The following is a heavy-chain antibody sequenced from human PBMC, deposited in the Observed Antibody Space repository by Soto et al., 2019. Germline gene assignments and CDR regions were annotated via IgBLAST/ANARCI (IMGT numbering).Heavy chain of an antibody. V-gene: IGHV1-18*01. CDR3: AREYCTSTSCYGVDY. Sequence: GASLKVSCKASVDTFTTYGISWVRQAPGQGLEWMGWISGYNDNTKYAQKFQGRVIMTADTSTSTAYLELRTLTSDDTAVYYCAREYCTSTSCYGVDYWGQGTLVTVSS. J-gene: IGHJ4*02. CDR2: ISGYNDNT. CDR1: VDTFTTYG. D-gene: IGHD2-2*01.